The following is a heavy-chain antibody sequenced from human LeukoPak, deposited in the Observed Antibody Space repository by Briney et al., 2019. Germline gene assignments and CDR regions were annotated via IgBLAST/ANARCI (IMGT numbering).Heavy chain of an antibody. V-gene: IGHV3-30*03. CDR1: GFTINTYG. J-gene: IGHJ4*02. CDR3: ARAFYSNPDY. Sequence: GGSLRLSCVTSGFTINTYGMNWVRQAPGKGLEWVATISSDGRSTYYADSVKGRFTISRDNAKNSLYLQMNSLRAEDTAVYYCARAFYSNPDYWGQGTLVTVSS. CDR2: ISSDGRST. D-gene: IGHD4-11*01.